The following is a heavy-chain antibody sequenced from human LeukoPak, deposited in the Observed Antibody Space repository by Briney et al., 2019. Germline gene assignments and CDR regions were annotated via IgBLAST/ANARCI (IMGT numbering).Heavy chain of an antibody. J-gene: IGHJ4*02. Sequence: GGSLRLSCAASGFTFSKYAMHWVRQAPGKGLEYVSAIRSSGGSTYYANSVKGRFTISRDNSKNTLYLQMGSLIAEDMAVYYCARVGDINYFDYWGQGTLVTVSS. D-gene: IGHD3-10*01. V-gene: IGHV3-64*01. CDR2: IRSSGGST. CDR3: ARVGDINYFDY. CDR1: GFTFSKYA.